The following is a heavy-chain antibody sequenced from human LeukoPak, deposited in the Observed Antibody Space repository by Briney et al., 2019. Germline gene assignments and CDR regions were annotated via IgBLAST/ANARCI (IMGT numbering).Heavy chain of an antibody. J-gene: IGHJ4*02. Sequence: SETLSLTCAVSGGSISSTSYYWTWIRQPPGKGLEWIGSISYSGSTYYNPSLKRRVTLSVDTSKNQFSLKLTSVTAADTAVYYCARSWIQLWLGDLTFDYWGQGTLVTVSS. V-gene: IGHV4-39*01. CDR3: ARSWIQLWLGDLTFDY. CDR2: ISYSGST. CDR1: GGSISSTSYY. D-gene: IGHD5-18*01.